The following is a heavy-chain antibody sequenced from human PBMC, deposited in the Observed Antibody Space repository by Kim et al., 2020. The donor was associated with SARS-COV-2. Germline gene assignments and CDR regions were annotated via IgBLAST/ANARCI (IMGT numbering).Heavy chain of an antibody. Sequence: GGSLRLSCAASGFTFSDYYMSWIRQAPGKGLEWVSYISSSSSYTNYADSVKGRFTISRDNAKNSLYLQMNSLRAEDTAVYYCARDNRYSSGWPQDWNWFDPWGQGTLVTVSS. V-gene: IGHV3-11*06. D-gene: IGHD6-19*01. CDR1: GFTFSDYY. J-gene: IGHJ5*02. CDR2: ISSSSSYT. CDR3: ARDNRYSSGWPQDWNWFDP.